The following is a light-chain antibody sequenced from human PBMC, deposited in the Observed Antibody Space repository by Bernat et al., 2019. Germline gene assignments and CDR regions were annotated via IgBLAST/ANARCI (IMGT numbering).Light chain of an antibody. Sequence: EIVLTQSPGTLCLSPGERATLSCRASQSVSTYLAWYQQKPGQAPRLLIYDASNRATGIPARFSGSGSGTDFTLTISSLEPEDFAVYYCQHRINWPLTFGQGPRLDIK. V-gene: IGKV3-11*01. CDR3: QHRINWPLT. CDR1: QSVSTY. J-gene: IGKJ5*01. CDR2: DAS.